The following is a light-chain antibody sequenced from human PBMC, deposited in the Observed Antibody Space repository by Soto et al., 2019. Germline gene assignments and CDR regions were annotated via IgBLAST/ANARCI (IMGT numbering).Light chain of an antibody. V-gene: IGKV1-5*03. CDR2: KAS. J-gene: IGKJ1*01. Sequence: DIPMTQSPSTLSASVGDRVTITCRASQSISSWLAWYQQKPGKAPDLLIYKASSLERGVPSRFSGSGSGTEFTLTISSLQPDDFATYYCQQYYTYSRTFGQGTKVEIK. CDR3: QQYYTYSRT. CDR1: QSISSW.